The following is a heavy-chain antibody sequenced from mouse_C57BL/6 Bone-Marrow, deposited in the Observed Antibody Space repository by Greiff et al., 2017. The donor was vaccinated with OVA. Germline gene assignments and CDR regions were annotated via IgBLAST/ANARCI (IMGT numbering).Heavy chain of an antibody. CDR1: GYSITSGYY. V-gene: IGHV3-6*01. CDR3: ARGGHYYGSIAY. J-gene: IGHJ3*01. D-gene: IGHD1-1*01. CDR2: ISYDGSN. Sequence: VQLKESGPGLVKPSQSLSLTCSVTGYSITSGYYWNWIRQFPGNKLEWMGYISYDGSNNYNPSLKNRISITRDTSKNQFFLKLNSVTTEDTATYYCARGGHYYGSIAYWGQGTLVTVSA.